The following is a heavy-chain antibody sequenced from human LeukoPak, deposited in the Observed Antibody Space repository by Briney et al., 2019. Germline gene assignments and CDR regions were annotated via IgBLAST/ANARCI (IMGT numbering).Heavy chain of an antibody. Sequence: ASVKVSCKASGYTFTGCYMHWVRQAPGQGLEWMGRINPNSGGTNYAQKFQGRVTMTRDTSISTAYMELSRLRSDDTAVYYCARDIGAGAWGDFDYWGQGTLVTVSS. J-gene: IGHJ4*02. CDR1: GYTFTGCY. D-gene: IGHD1-26*01. V-gene: IGHV1-2*06. CDR3: ARDIGAGAWGDFDY. CDR2: INPNSGGT.